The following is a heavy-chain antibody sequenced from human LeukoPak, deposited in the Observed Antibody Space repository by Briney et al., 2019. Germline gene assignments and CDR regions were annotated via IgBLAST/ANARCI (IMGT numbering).Heavy chain of an antibody. D-gene: IGHD1-26*01. V-gene: IGHV4-34*01. CDR2: INHSGSP. CDR3: ARDSGVYAMDV. Sequence: SETLSLTCAVYGGSFSGYYWSWIRQPPGKGLEWIGEINHSGSPNYNPSLKSRVTISVDTPKNQFSLKLSSATAADTAVYYCARDSGVYAMDVWGQGTTVTVSS. J-gene: IGHJ6*02. CDR1: GGSFSGYY.